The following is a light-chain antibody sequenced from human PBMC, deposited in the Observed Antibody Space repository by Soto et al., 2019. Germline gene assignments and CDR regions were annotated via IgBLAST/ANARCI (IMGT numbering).Light chain of an antibody. CDR3: SSYTSRSTLV. CDR2: DVS. CDR1: SSDVGGYNY. V-gene: IGLV2-14*01. Sequence: QSALTQPASVSGSPGQSITISCTGTSSDVGGYNYVSWYQQHPGKAPKLMIYDVSNRPSGVSNRFSGSKSGNTAYLTISGLQAEDEADYYCSSYTSRSTLVFGTGTKLTVL. J-gene: IGLJ1*01.